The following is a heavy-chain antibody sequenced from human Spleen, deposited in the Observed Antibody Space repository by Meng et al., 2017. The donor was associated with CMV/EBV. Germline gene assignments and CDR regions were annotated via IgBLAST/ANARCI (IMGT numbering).Heavy chain of an antibody. CDR1: GDAFSTHA. J-gene: IGHJ4*02. V-gene: IGHV1-69*05. CDR3: AVSIVVIPAAVLDS. CDR2: IIPALGSS. D-gene: IGHD2-2*01. Sequence: SGDAFSTHAITWVRQAPGQGLEWMGGIIPALGSSYYAQKFQGRVTISTDDSTTTAYMELTSLRSDDTAVYFCAVSIVVIPAAVLDSWGPGTLVTVSS.